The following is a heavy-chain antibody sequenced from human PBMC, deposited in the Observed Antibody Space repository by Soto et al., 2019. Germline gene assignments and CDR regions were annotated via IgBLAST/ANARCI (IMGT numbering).Heavy chain of an antibody. CDR3: ARVGGTGTTRYYYYGMDV. J-gene: IGHJ6*02. CDR2: IYPGDSDT. Sequence: PGESLKISCKGSGYSFTTYWIGWVRQMPGKGLEWMGIIYPGDSDTRYSPSFQGQVTISADKSISTAYLQWSSLMASDTAMYYCARVGGTGTTRYYYYGMDVWGQGTTVTVSS. V-gene: IGHV5-51*01. CDR1: GYSFTTYW. D-gene: IGHD1-1*01.